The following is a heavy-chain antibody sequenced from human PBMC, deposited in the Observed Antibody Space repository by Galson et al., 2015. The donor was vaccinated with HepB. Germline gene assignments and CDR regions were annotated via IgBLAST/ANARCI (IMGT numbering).Heavy chain of an antibody. Sequence: SVMVSCKASGGTFSSYAISWVRQAPGQGLEWMGGIIPIFGTANYAQKFQGRVTITADESTSTAYMELSSLRSEDTAVYYCARDKYQLRRIAARPPGGYYYYMDVWGKGTTVTVSS. CDR2: IIPIFGTA. J-gene: IGHJ6*03. D-gene: IGHD6-6*01. CDR3: ARDKYQLRRIAARPPGGYYYYMDV. CDR1: GGTFSSYA. V-gene: IGHV1-69*13.